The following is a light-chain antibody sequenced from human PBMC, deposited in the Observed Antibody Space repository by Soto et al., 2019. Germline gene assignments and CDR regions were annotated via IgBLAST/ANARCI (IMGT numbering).Light chain of an antibody. CDR2: GNI. CDR1: SSNIGAGYD. CDR3: QSHDSSLSGYV. J-gene: IGLJ7*01. Sequence: QSVLTQPPSVSGAPGQRVTISCTGDSSNIGAGYDVHWYQQLPGRAPKLLIYGNINRPSGVPDRFSGSKSGTSASLAITGLQAEDEADYYCQSHDSSLSGYVFGTGTQLTVL. V-gene: IGLV1-40*01.